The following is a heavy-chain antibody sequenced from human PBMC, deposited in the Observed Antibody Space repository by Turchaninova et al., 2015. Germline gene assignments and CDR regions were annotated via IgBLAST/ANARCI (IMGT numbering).Heavy chain of an antibody. CDR1: GYSISSGYY. J-gene: IGHJ4*02. V-gene: IGHV4-38-2*01. CDR2: INHCENT. CDR3: ARLYSR. Sequence: QVQLQDSGPGLVKPSGTLSLTCAVSGYSISSGYYWGGIRQPPGKGVGWLGSINHCENTYYNPALKSRVTISVDTSKNQFSLKLNSVTAADTAVYYCARLYSRWGQGTLVTVSS. D-gene: IGHD5-18*01.